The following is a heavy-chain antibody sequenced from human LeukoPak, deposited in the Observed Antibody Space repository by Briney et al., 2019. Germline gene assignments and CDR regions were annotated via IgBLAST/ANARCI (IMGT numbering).Heavy chain of an antibody. V-gene: IGHV1-69*01. CDR1: WGALQKNA. CDR3: ARGWDNSGQIPFFY. CDR2: IIPIFGTG. Sequence: SVEVSCKASWGALQKNAINWGGQAPRPRPEWVGGIIPIFGTGSYAQKFQGRVTISADESTTTAYMELRNLRSEDTAVYYCARGWDNSGQIPFFYWGQGTLVTVSS. D-gene: IGHD3-22*01. J-gene: IGHJ4*02.